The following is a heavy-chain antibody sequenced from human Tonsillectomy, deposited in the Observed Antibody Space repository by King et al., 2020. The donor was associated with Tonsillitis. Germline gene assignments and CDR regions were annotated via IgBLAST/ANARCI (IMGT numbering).Heavy chain of an antibody. CDR2: IVVGSGTR. CDR3: AADPRPDYDILTGNPRYGMDV. Sequence: QLVQSGPEVMQPGTSVMVSCKASGFSFTSSAVQWVRQARGQRLEWLGWIVVGSGTRNYAQKFQERVTITRDMSTSTAYMELSYLRSEDTAVYYCAADPRPDYDILTGNPRYGMDVWGQGTTVTVSS. CDR1: GFSFTSSA. V-gene: IGHV1-58*01. J-gene: IGHJ6*02. D-gene: IGHD3-9*01.